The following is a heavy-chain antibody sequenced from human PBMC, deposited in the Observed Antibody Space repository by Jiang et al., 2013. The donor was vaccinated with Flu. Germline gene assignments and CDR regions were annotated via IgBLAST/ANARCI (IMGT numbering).Heavy chain of an antibody. D-gene: IGHD6-19*01. J-gene: IGHJ5*02. V-gene: IGHV1-46*01. CDR1: GYTFTSYY. Sequence: GAEVKKPGASVKVSCKASGYTFTSYYMHWVRQAPGQGLEWMGIINPSGGSTSYAQKFQGRVTMKTRDTSTSTVYMELSSLRSEDTAVYYCARGENKQWLAGAWFDPWGQGTLVTVSS. CDR3: ARGENKQWLAGAWFDP. CDR2: INPSGGST.